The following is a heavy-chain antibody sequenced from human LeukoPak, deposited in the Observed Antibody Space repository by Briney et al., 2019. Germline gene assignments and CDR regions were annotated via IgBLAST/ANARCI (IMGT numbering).Heavy chain of an antibody. CDR3: ARDFSSNWYGTTDY. V-gene: IGHV3-49*03. D-gene: IGHD6-13*01. J-gene: IGHJ4*02. CDR2: IRSKVYGGTT. Sequence: PGGSLRLSCRASGFTFGDYAMSWFRQAPGKGLEWVGFIRSKVYGGTTEYAASVSGRFTVSRDDSKSIAYLQMNSLKTDDTAVYYCARDFSSNWYGTTDYWGQGTLVTVSS. CDR1: GFTFGDYA.